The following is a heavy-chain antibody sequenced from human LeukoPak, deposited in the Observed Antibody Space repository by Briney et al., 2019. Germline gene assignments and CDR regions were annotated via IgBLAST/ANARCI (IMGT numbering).Heavy chain of an antibody. V-gene: IGHV3-48*01. Sequence: GGSLRLSCAASGFTFSSYSMNWVRQAPGKGLEWVSYISSSSSTIYYADSVKGRFTISRDNAESSLYLQMNSLRVEDTAVYYCVRNLAVAGTCFDSWGQGTLVTVSS. J-gene: IGHJ4*02. D-gene: IGHD6-19*01. CDR2: ISSSSSTI. CDR3: VRNLAVAGTCFDS. CDR1: GFTFSSYS.